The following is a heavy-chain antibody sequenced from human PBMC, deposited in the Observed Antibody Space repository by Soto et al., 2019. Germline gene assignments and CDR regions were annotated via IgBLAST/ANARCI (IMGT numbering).Heavy chain of an antibody. CDR1: GGSISSYY. Sequence: PADTLSLTCSVSGGSISSYYWSWIRQPPGKGLEWIGYIYYSGSTNYNPSLKSRVTIAVDTSKNQFSLKLSSVTAADTAVYYCARDKWGYCSGGSCASGDAFDIWGQGTMVTVSS. V-gene: IGHV4-59*01. CDR3: ARDKWGYCSGGSCASGDAFDI. J-gene: IGHJ3*02. D-gene: IGHD2-15*01. CDR2: IYYSGST.